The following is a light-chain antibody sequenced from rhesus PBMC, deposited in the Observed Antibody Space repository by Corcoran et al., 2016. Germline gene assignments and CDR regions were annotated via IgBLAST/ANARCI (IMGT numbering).Light chain of an antibody. V-gene: IGKV1-21*01. CDR1: QGINSW. CDR3: LQYNTRPYT. J-gene: IGKJ3*01. CDR2: KAS. Sequence: DIQMTQSPSSLSASVGDKVSITCRASQGINSWLAWYQQKLGKAPKLLIYKASSLQRGVPSRFSGSGSGTDFPLTISSLQPEDFVTYYWLQYNTRPYTFGPGTKLEIK.